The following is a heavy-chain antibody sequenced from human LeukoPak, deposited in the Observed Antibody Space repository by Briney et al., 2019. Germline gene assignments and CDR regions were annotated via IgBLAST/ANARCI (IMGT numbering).Heavy chain of an antibody. CDR1: GGSFSGYY. D-gene: IGHD6-13*01. J-gene: IGHJ4*02. CDR3: ARVDSSNWYDSRGYFDY. CDR2: INHSGST. Sequence: SETLSLTCAVYGGSFSGYYWSWIRQPPGKGLEWIGEINHSGSTYYNPSLKSRVTISVDTSKNQFSLKLSSVTAADTAVYYCARVDSSNWYDSRGYFDYWGQGTLVTVSS. V-gene: IGHV4-34*01.